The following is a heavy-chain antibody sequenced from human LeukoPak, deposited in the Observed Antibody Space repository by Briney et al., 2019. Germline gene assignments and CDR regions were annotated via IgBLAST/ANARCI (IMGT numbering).Heavy chain of an antibody. V-gene: IGHV3-15*01. CDR2: IKSKTDGETT. CDR3: AKDSSLHSSDYGAFDI. D-gene: IGHD6-25*01. Sequence: PGGSLRLSCAASGFTFSNAWMSWVRQAPGKGLEWVGRIKSKTDGETTDYAAPVKGRFTISRDDSKNTLYLQMNSLRADDTAVYYCAKDSSLHSSDYGAFDIWGQGTMVTVS. CDR1: GFTFSNAW. J-gene: IGHJ3*02.